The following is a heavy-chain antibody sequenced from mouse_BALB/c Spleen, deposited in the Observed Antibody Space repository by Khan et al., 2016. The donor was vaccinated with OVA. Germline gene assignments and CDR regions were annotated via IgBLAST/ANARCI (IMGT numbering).Heavy chain of an antibody. J-gene: IGHJ3*01. CDR1: GFNIKDYY. V-gene: IGHV14-1*02. CDR3: ARSGYSAWFAY. CDR2: IYPENGTT. Sequence: VQLKQSGAELVRPGALVKLSCKGSGFNIKDYYMHWVKQRPEQGLEWIGWIYPENGTTIYDPKLQGKANITADTSSNTAYLQLSSLESEDTAVYYCARSGYSAWFAYWGQGTLVTVSA. D-gene: IGHD4-1*01.